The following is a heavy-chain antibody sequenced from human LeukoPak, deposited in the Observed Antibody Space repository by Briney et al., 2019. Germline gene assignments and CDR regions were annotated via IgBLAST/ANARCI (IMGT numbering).Heavy chain of an antibody. Sequence: PGRSLRLSCAASGFTFSSYGMHWVRQAPGKGLEWAAVIWYDGSNKYYADSAKGRFTISRDNSKNTLYLQMNSLRAEDTAVYYCAKDQMVRGVIIFFDYWGQGTLVTVSS. CDR2: IWYDGSNK. V-gene: IGHV3-33*06. J-gene: IGHJ4*02. D-gene: IGHD3-10*01. CDR3: AKDQMVRGVIIFFDY. CDR1: GFTFSSYG.